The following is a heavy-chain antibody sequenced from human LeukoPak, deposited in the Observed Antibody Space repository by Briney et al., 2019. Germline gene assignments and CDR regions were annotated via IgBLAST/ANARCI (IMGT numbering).Heavy chain of an antibody. V-gene: IGHV4-34*01. Sequence: PSETLSLTCAVYGGSFSGYYWSWIRQPPGKGLEWIGEINHSGSTNYNPSLKSRVTISVDTSKNQFSLKLSSVTAADTAVYYCARTTEGYAGGPGYSYYYYMDVWGKGTTVTISS. D-gene: IGHD5-12*01. J-gene: IGHJ6*03. CDR3: ARTTEGYAGGPGYSYYYYMDV. CDR2: INHSGST. CDR1: GGSFSGYY.